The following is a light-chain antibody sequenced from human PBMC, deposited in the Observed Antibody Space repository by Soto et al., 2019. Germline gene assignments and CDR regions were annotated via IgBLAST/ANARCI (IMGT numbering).Light chain of an antibody. CDR3: QQYDNLPLT. Sequence: DIQMTQSPSSLSASVGDRVTITCQASQDISNYLNWYQQKPGKAPKLLIYDASNLETGVPSRFSGSRSGTHFTFTISSLQPQDIATYYCQQYDNLPLTFGQGTRLEIK. CDR1: QDISNY. CDR2: DAS. J-gene: IGKJ5*01. V-gene: IGKV1-33*01.